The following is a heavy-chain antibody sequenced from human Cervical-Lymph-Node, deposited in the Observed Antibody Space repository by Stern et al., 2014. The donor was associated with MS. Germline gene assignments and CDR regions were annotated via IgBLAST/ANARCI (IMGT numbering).Heavy chain of an antibody. CDR1: GFTFRNYY. D-gene: IGHD3-10*01. CDR3: VRADGSTDDY. CDR2: ISSSGDHI. V-gene: IGHV3-11*01. Sequence: QVQLVESGGGLVKPGGSLRLSCAASGFTFRNYYMSWIRQAPGKGLEWGSYISSSGDHIDYADSVKGRFTISRDNAKNSLYLQMNSLRADDTAIYYCVRADGSTDDYWGQGTLVTVSS. J-gene: IGHJ4*02.